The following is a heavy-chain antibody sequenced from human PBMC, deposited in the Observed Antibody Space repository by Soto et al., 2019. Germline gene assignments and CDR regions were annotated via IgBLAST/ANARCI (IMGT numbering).Heavy chain of an antibody. CDR3: ARDLGGLTYDGMEV. CDR1: RFTFTNYA. CDR2: ISYDGDHK. V-gene: IGHV3-30-3*01. Sequence: QVQLVESGGGVVQPGKSLSLSCAASRFTFTNYAFHWVRQAPGKGLEWVALISYDGDHKYYADSVKGRFTISRDNLKKTLYLQMNSLRTEDTAVYYCARDLGGLTYDGMEVWGQGTTVTVS. J-gene: IGHJ6*02. D-gene: IGHD2-15*01.